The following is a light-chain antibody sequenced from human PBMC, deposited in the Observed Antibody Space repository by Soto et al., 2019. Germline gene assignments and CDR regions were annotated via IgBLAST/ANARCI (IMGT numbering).Light chain of an antibody. Sequence: EIVLTQSPGTLSLSPGERATLSCRASQRVGSSYLAWYQQKPGQAPRVLISGTSSRATGIPDRFSGSVSGTDFTLTITRLEPEDFTVYYCQQYNTSSWTFGQGTQVEIE. CDR3: QQYNTSSWT. V-gene: IGKV3-20*01. CDR2: GTS. J-gene: IGKJ1*01. CDR1: QRVGSSY.